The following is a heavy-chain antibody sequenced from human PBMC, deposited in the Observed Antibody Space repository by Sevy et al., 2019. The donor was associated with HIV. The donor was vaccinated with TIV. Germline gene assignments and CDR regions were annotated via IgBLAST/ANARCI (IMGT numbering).Heavy chain of an antibody. D-gene: IGHD2-15*01. J-gene: IGHJ6*02. Sequence: GGSLRLSCAASGFAFSDYAMHWVRQAPGKGLEWVAAISYAGDNKYFADSVKGRFTVSKDNSKKTLYLEMNSLRAEDTAVYYCAKAYADCSGGTCYTAHYYYDMDVWGRGATVTVSS. V-gene: IGHV3-30*18. CDR1: GFAFSDYA. CDR2: ISYAGDNK. CDR3: AKAYADCSGGTCYTAHYYYDMDV.